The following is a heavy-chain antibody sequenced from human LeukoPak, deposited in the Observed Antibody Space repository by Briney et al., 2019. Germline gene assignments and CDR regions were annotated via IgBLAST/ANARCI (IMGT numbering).Heavy chain of an antibody. CDR1: AYTFTSYG. D-gene: IGHD4-11*01. V-gene: IGHV1-18*04. Sequence: GASVKVSCKASAYTFTSYGISWVRQAPGQGLEWMGWISAYNGNTDYARKFQGRVTMTTDTSTSTAYMELRNLRSDDTAVYYCARATTTVTISWFDPWGQGTLVTVSS. J-gene: IGHJ5*02. CDR3: ARATTTVTISWFDP. CDR2: ISAYNGNT.